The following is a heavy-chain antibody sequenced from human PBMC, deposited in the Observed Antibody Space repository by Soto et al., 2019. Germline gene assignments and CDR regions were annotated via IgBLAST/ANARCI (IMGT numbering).Heavy chain of an antibody. V-gene: IGHV1-18*04. J-gene: IGHJ5*02. CDR1: GYTFTSYG. CDR3: LRNELVGLSFGP. D-gene: IGHD6-6*01. CDR2: ISAYNGNT. Sequence: ASVKVSCKASGYTFTSYGISWVRQAPGQGLEWMGWISAYNGNTNYAQKLQGRVTMTTDTSTSTAYMELRSLRSDDTAVYYFLRNELVGLSFGPWGEGTLVTVSS.